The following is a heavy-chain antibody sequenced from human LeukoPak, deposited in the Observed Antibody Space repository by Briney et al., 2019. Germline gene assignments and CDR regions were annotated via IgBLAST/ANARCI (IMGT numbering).Heavy chain of an antibody. CDR2: ISGSGGTT. CDR3: AKDSAGSWGYYFDY. V-gene: IGHV3-23*01. D-gene: IGHD1-26*01. CDR1: GFTFSSYA. Sequence: PGGSLRLSCAASGFTFSSYAMSWVRQAPGKGLEWVSAISGSGGTTYYADSVKGRFTISRDNSKNTLYLQMNSLRAEDTAVYYCAKDSAGSWGYYFDYWGQGTLVTVSS. J-gene: IGHJ4*02.